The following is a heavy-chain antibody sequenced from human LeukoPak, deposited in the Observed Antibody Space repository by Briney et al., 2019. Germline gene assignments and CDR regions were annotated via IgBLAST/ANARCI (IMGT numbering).Heavy chain of an antibody. CDR3: ARGRRYSGSYSLGY. CDR1: GYTFTSYD. J-gene: IGHJ4*02. D-gene: IGHD1-26*01. Sequence: ASVQVSCKASGYTFTSYDINWVRQATGQGLEWMGWMNPNSGNTGYAQKFQGRVTMTRNTSISTAYMELSSLRSEDTAVYYCARGRRYSGSYSLGYWGQGTLVTVSS. CDR2: MNPNSGNT. V-gene: IGHV1-8*01.